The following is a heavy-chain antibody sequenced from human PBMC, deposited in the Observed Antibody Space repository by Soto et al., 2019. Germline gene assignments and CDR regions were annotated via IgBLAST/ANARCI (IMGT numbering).Heavy chain of an antibody. CDR2: IYHSGSI. D-gene: IGHD2-21*02. CDR3: ARGKGHTGLNCFDP. Sequence: PSETLSLTCAASGYSISSGYYWGWIRQPPGKGLEWIGSIYHSGSIYYNPSLKSRVSISVDTSKNHFSLKLSSVTAADTAVYYCARGKGHTGLNCFDPWGQGTLVTVSS. CDR1: GYSISSGYY. V-gene: IGHV4-38-2*01. J-gene: IGHJ5*02.